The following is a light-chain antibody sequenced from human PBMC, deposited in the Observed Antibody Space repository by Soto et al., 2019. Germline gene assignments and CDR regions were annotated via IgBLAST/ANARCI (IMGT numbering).Light chain of an antibody. CDR1: SRDVGSYNL. J-gene: IGLJ1*01. Sequence: QSALTQPASVSGSTGQSITISCTGTSRDVGSYNLVSWYQQHPGNAPKLIIYEGTKRPSGVSYRFSGSKSGNTASLTISGLQEEDEGDYHCCSFAGSSTYVFGTGTKVTVL. V-gene: IGLV2-23*01. CDR2: EGT. CDR3: CSFAGSSTYV.